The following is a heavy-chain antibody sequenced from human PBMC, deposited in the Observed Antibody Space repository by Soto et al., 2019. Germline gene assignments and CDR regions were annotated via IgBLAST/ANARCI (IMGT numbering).Heavy chain of an antibody. CDR2: ISSSSSTI. D-gene: IGHD3-10*01. Sequence: GGSLRLSCAASGFTFSSYSMNWVRQAPGKGLEWVSYISSSSSTIYYADSVKGRFTISRDNAKNSLYLQMNSLRDEDTAVYYCARDLEGPLLWFGELSNWGQGTLVTVSS. V-gene: IGHV3-48*02. CDR3: ARDLEGPLLWFGELSN. CDR1: GFTFSSYS. J-gene: IGHJ4*02.